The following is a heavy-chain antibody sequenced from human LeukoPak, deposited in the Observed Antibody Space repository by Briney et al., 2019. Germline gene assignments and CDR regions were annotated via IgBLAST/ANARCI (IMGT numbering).Heavy chain of an antibody. CDR2: LYYSGST. V-gene: IGHV4-39*01. CDR3: ASASPTVTSDAFDI. J-gene: IGHJ3*02. D-gene: IGHD4-17*01. CDR1: GGSLYNSNYY. Sequence: SETLSLTCSVSGGSLYNSNYYWGWIRQTPGKGLEWIGSLYYSGSTYYNPSLKSRVTISVDTSKNQFSLKLSSVTAADTAVYYCASASPTVTSDAFDIWGQGTMVTVSS.